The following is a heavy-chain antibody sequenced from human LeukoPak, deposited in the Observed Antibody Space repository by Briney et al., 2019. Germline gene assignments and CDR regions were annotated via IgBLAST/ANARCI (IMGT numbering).Heavy chain of an antibody. J-gene: IGHJ4*02. V-gene: IGHV3-23*01. CDR2: ISGSGGST. CDR1: GFTFSSYA. Sequence: GGSLRLSCAASGFTFSSYALSWVRQAPGKGLEWVSAISGSGGSTYYADSVKGRFTISRDNSKKTQYLQMNSLRAEDTAVYYCAKGYTYTFDYFDSWGQGTLVTVSS. CDR3: AKGYTYTFDYFDS. D-gene: IGHD5-18*01.